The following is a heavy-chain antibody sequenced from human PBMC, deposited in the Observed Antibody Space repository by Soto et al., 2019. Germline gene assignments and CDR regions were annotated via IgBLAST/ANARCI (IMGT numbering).Heavy chain of an antibody. D-gene: IGHD2-2*01. CDR3: ARGDIAVVPAAARDYYYGMDV. V-gene: IGHV1-2*04. Sequence: ASVKVSCKASGYTFTGYYMHWVRQAPGQGLEWMGWINPNSGGTNYAQKFQGWVTMTRDTSISTAYMELSRLRSDDTAVYYCARGDIAVVPAAARDYYYGMDVWGQGTTVTVSS. CDR2: INPNSGGT. CDR1: GYTFTGYY. J-gene: IGHJ6*02.